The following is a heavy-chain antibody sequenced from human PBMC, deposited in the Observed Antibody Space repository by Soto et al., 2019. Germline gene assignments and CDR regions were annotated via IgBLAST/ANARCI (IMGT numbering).Heavy chain of an antibody. V-gene: IGHV4-4*07. CDR3: ARDNYDFWSGYWSAGPNKPYGMDV. CDR1: GGSISSYY. CDR2: IYTSGIT. D-gene: IGHD3-3*01. J-gene: IGHJ6*02. Sequence: SETLSLTCTVSGGSISSYYWSWIRQPAGKGLEWIGRIYTSGITNYNPSLKSRVTMSVDTSKNQFSLKLSSVTAADTAVYYCARDNYDFWSGYWSAGPNKPYGMDVWGQGTTV.